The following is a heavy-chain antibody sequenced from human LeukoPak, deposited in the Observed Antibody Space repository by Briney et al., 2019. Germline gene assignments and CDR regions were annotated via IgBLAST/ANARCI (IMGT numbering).Heavy chain of an antibody. CDR1: GGSFSGYY. J-gene: IGHJ3*02. D-gene: IGHD3-3*01. CDR2: INHSGRT. CDR3: ARGSRTYYDFWSGYYMGAFDI. Sequence: PSETLSLTCAVYGGSFSGYYWSWIRQPPGKGLEWIGEINHSGRTNYNPSLKSRVIMSVDTSKNQFSLKLSSVTAADTAVYYCARGSRTYYDFWSGYYMGAFDIWGQGTMVTVSS. V-gene: IGHV4-34*01.